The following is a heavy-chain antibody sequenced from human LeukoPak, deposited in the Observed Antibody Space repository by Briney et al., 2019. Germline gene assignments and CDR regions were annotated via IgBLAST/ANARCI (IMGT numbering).Heavy chain of an antibody. CDR3: ARIAAAGHGDY. CDR2: INHSGST. CDR1: GGSFSGHY. Sequence: SETLSLTCAVSGGSFSGHYWNWIRQPPGKGLEWIGEINHSGSTNYNPSLKSRVTISVDTSKNQFSLKLSSVTAADTAVYYCARIAAAGHGDYWGQGTLVTVSS. J-gene: IGHJ4*02. D-gene: IGHD6-13*01. V-gene: IGHV4-34*01.